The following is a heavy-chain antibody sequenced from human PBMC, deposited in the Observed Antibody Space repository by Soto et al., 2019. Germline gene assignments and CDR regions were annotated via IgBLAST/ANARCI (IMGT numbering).Heavy chain of an antibody. CDR2: INPDSGGT. Sequence: ASVKVSCKASGYSFTGYYIYWVRQAPGQGLEWMGWINPDSGGTNYAQNFQGRVTMTRDTSISTVYMELTRLTSDDTAMYYCARPYCSSIGCHRWFAPWGQGTQVTVSS. CDR1: GYSFTGYY. D-gene: IGHD2-2*01. CDR3: ARPYCSSIGCHRWFAP. V-gene: IGHV1-2*02. J-gene: IGHJ5*02.